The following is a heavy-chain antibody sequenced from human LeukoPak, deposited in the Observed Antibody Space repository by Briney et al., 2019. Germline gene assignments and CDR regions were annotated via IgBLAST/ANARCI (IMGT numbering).Heavy chain of an antibody. J-gene: IGHJ6*03. CDR3: AGERTSYYYYYMDV. V-gene: IGHV4-4*07. CDR1: GGSISSFY. CDR2: IFTSGST. Sequence: SETLSLTCTVSGGSISSFYWSWIRQPAGKGLEWIGRIFTSGSTNYNPSLKSRVTISVDKSKNQFSLKLSSVTAADTAVYYCAGERTSYYYYYMDVWGKGTTVTVSS.